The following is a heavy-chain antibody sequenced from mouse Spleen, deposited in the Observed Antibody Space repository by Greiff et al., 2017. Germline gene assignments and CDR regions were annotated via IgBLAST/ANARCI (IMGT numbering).Heavy chain of an antibody. CDR2: INSDGGST. Sequence: EVQVVESGGGLVQPGESLKLSCESNEYEFPSHDMSWVRKTPEKRLELVAAINSDGGSTYYPDTMERRFIISRDNTKKTLYLQMSSLRSEDTALYYCARNYRYDGRPYYAMDYWGQGTSVTVSS. CDR3: ARNYRYDGRPYYAMDY. J-gene: IGHJ4*01. CDR1: EYEFPSHD. V-gene: IGHV5-2*01. D-gene: IGHD2-14*01.